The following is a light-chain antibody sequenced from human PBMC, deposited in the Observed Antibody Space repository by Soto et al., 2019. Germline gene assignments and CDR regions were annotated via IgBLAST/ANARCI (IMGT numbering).Light chain of an antibody. Sequence: QSVLTHPASVSGSPGQSITISCTGTSSDVGSYNLVSWYQQHPGKAPKLIIYEDSKRPSGVSNRFSGSKSGNTASLTISGLQAEDEADYYCCSYAGSSTWVFGGGTKLTVL. CDR2: EDS. CDR3: CSYAGSSTWV. J-gene: IGLJ3*02. V-gene: IGLV2-23*01. CDR1: SSDVGSYNL.